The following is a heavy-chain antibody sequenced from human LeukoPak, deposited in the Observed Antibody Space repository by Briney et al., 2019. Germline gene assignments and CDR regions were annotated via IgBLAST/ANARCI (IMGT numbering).Heavy chain of an antibody. J-gene: IGHJ4*02. Sequence: GASVKVSCKASGYTFTSYGISWVRQAPGQGLEWMGWISAYNGNTNYAQKLQGRVTMTTDTSTSTAYMGLRSLRSDDTAVYYCARDTAITVVIIENPFDYWGQGTLVTVSS. D-gene: IGHD3-3*01. CDR2: ISAYNGNT. CDR3: ARDTAITVVIIENPFDY. CDR1: GYTFTSYG. V-gene: IGHV1-18*01.